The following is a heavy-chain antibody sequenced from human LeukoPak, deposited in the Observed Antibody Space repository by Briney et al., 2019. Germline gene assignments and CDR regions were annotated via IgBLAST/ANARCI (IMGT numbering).Heavy chain of an antibody. V-gene: IGHV5-51*01. D-gene: IGHD3/OR15-3a*01. CDR3: ARHFGTGTPFDY. J-gene: IGHJ4*02. CDR1: GYRFSNYW. CDR2: TGDSDT. Sequence: GEPLKTSCQGSGYRFSNYWIAWVRQVPGKGLEWMGVTGDSDTRYSPSFEGQVTMSVDKSINTAYLQWSSLKASDTAMYYCARHFGTGTPFDYWGQGTLVTVSS.